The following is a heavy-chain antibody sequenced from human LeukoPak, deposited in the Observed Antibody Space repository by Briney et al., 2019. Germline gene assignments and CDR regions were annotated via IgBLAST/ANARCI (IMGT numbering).Heavy chain of an antibody. V-gene: IGHV1-18*01. CDR1: GYTFTSYG. CDR3: ARASTRGTPRGWFDP. CDR2: ISAYNGNT. Sequence: GASVKVSCKASGYTFTSYGISWVRQAPGQGLEWMGWISAYNGNTNYAQKLQGRVTMTTDTSTSTAYMELRSLRSDGTAVYYCARASTRGTPRGWFDPWGQGTLVTVSS. J-gene: IGHJ5*02. D-gene: IGHD2-2*01.